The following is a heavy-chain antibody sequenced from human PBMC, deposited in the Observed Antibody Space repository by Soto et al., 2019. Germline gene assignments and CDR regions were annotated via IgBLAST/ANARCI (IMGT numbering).Heavy chain of an antibody. CDR3: ARGGGYADYYYYYGMDV. Sequence: SETLSLTCAVSGGSISSGGYSWSWIRQPPGKGLEWIGYIYHSGSTYYNPPLKSRVTISVDRSKNQFSLKLSSVTAADTAVYYCARGGGYADYYYYYGMDVWGQGTTVTVSS. J-gene: IGHJ6*02. D-gene: IGHD2-15*01. CDR1: GGSISSGGYS. CDR2: IYHSGST. V-gene: IGHV4-30-2*01.